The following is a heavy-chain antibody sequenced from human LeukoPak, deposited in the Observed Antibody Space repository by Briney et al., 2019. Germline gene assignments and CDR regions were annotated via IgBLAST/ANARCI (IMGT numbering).Heavy chain of an antibody. J-gene: IGHJ4*02. Sequence: SETLSLTCTVSGGSISSGDYYWSWIRQPPGKGLEWIGYIYYSGSTYYNPSLKSRVTISVDTSKNQFSLKLSSVTAADTAVYYCARANLVVIFDYWGQGTLVTVSS. D-gene: IGHD2-8*02. CDR3: ARANLVVIFDY. V-gene: IGHV4-30-4*08. CDR1: GGSISSGDYY. CDR2: IYYSGST.